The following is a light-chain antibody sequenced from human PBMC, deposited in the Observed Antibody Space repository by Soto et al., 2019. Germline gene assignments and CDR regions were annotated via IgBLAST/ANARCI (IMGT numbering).Light chain of an antibody. V-gene: IGKV3-20*01. Sequence: EIVLTQSPGTLSLSPGQRATLSCRASQSVGTYLAWYQQKPGQPPRLLISVASSRATGIPDRFSGSGSGTEFTLTISRVEAEDFAVYYCQQYVPPHPITFGQGTLLDIK. J-gene: IGKJ5*01. CDR2: VAS. CDR3: QQYVPPHPIT. CDR1: QSVGTY.